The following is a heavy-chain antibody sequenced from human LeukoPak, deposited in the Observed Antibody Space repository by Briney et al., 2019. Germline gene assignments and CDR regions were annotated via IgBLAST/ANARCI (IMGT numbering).Heavy chain of an antibody. CDR3: ATYRQVLLPFES. CDR2: IFSGGGEI. J-gene: IGHJ4*02. Sequence: GGSLRLSCAASGFTFNTFAMIWVRQPPGKGLEWVSSIFSGGGEIHYADSVRGRFSISRDNSKSTLSLQMNSLRVEDTAIYYCATYRQVLLPFESWGQGTLVTVSS. V-gene: IGHV3-23*01. CDR1: GFTFNTFA. D-gene: IGHD2-8*02.